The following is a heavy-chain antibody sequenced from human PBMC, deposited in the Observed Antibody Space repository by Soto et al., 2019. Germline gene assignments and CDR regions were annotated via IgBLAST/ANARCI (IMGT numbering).Heavy chain of an antibody. CDR3: AREYSTQGWFDP. CDR2: IYSDGTT. Sequence: GGSLRLSCAASGFTVSSNYMSWVRQAPGKGLEWVSIIYSDGTTYYADSVKGRFTISRDNSKNTLDLQMNSLRAEDTAVYYCAREYSTQGWFDPWGQGTLVTVSS. J-gene: IGHJ5*02. V-gene: IGHV3-66*01. CDR1: GFTVSSNY. D-gene: IGHD4-4*01.